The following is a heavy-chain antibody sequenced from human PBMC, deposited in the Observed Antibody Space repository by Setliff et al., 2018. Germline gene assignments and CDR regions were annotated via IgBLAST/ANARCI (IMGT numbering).Heavy chain of an antibody. D-gene: IGHD2-2*01. J-gene: IGHJ4*02. CDR3: ARGGSPDCSTAGCRYGDYVY. Sequence: ASVKVSCKAFGYTFAKYGTSWGRQAPGQGLEWMGWISGYNGYTVYAQKLQGRVTLTTDTSTGTAYMEVRSLRSDDTAQSYCARGGSPDCSTAGCRYGDYVYWGQGTQVTVSS. CDR2: ISGYNGYT. V-gene: IGHV1-18*01. CDR1: GYTFAKYG.